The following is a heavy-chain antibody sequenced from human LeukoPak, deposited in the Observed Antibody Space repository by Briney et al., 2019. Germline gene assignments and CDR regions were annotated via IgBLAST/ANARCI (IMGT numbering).Heavy chain of an antibody. CDR3: ARGRALGYCSSTSCYDTSDY. V-gene: IGHV1-8*01. CDR2: MNPNSGNT. CDR1: GYTFTSYD. D-gene: IGHD2-2*01. J-gene: IGHJ4*02. Sequence: ASVKVSCKASGYTFTSYDINWVRQATGQGLEWMGWMNPNSGNTGYAQKFQGRVTMTRNTSISTAYMELSSLRSEDTAVYYCARGRALGYCSSTSCYDTSDYWGQGTLVTVSS.